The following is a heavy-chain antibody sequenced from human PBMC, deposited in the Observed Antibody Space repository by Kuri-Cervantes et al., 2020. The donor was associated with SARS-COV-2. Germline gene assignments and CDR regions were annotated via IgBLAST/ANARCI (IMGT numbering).Heavy chain of an antibody. CDR2: IRYDGSNK. D-gene: IGHD1-1*01. CDR3: AKLSNWDDAFDI. Sequence: GESLKISCAASGFTFSSYAMSWVRQAPGKGLEWVAFIRYDGSNKYYADSVKGRFTISRDNSKNTLYLQMNSLRAEDTAVYYCAKLSNWDDAFDIWGQGTMVTVSS. CDR1: GFTFSSYA. V-gene: IGHV3-30*02. J-gene: IGHJ3*02.